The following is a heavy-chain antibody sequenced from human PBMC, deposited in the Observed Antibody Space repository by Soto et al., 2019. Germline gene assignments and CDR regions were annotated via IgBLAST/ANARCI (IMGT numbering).Heavy chain of an antibody. CDR1: GFTFSNYD. J-gene: IGHJ4*02. CDR3: ARVRAYCGGECYPDY. Sequence: EVQMVESGGGLVQPGGSLRLSCATSGFTFSNYDMHWVRQVTGKGLEWVSCIDTAGGTYYPGSVKGRFTISRENAKNSLYLQMNSLRAVDTAVYYCARVRAYCGGECYPDYWGQGTRVTVSS. D-gene: IGHD2-21*01. V-gene: IGHV3-13*01. CDR2: IDTAGGT.